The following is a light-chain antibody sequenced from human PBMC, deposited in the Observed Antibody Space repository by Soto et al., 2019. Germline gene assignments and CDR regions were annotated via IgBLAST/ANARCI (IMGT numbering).Light chain of an antibody. CDR1: QSVGIY. CDR2: GAS. V-gene: IGKV3-20*01. J-gene: IGKJ1*01. Sequence: VTQSPATLSLSPGDRAPLSCRASQSVGIYLAWYQQKPGQAPRLLIYGASNRATGIPDRFSGSGSGTDFTLTISRLEPEDFAVYYCQQYGSSGTFGQGTKVDVK. CDR3: QQYGSSGT.